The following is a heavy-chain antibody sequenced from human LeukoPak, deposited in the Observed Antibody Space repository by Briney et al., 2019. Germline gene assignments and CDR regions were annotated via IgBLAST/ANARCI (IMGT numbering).Heavy chain of an antibody. Sequence: GASVKVSCKASGYTFTSYYMHWVRQAPGQGLEWMGIINPSGGSTSYAQKFQGRVTMTRDTSTSTVYMELSSLRSEDTAVYYCATSYCSSTSCHPLYYYYGMDVWGQGTTVTVSS. D-gene: IGHD2-2*01. CDR3: ATSYCSSTSCHPLYYYYGMDV. CDR1: GYTFTSYY. V-gene: IGHV1-46*01. J-gene: IGHJ6*02. CDR2: INPSGGST.